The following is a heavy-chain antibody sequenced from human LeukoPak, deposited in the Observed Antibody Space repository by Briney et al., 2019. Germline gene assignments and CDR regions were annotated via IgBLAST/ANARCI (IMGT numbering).Heavy chain of an antibody. D-gene: IGHD3-22*01. CDR1: GGSIGPYY. CDR2: VSYSGST. CDR3: ARATSGYYFDF. Sequence: SETLSLTCTVSGGSIGPYYWNWIRQPPGKGLEWIGYVSYSGSTNYNPSLKSRVTMSVDKSKNQFSLKLSSVTAADTAVYFCARATSGYYFDFWDQGTLVAVSS. V-gene: IGHV4-59*01. J-gene: IGHJ4*02.